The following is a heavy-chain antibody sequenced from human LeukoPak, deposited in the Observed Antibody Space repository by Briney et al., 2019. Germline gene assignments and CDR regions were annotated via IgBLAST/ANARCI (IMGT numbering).Heavy chain of an antibody. CDR1: GFTFDDYA. CDR3: AKDMGGDYKSGTLDY. J-gene: IGHJ4*02. Sequence: GGSLRLSCAASGFTFDDYAMHWVRQAPGKGLEWVSGINWNNGSIAYADSVKGRFTISRDNAKNSLYLQMNSLRAEDTALYHCAKDMGGDYKSGTLDYWGQGTLVTVSS. V-gene: IGHV3-9*01. CDR2: INWNNGSI. D-gene: IGHD4-17*01.